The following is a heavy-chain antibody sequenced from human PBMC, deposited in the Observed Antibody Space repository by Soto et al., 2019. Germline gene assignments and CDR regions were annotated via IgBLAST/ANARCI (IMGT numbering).Heavy chain of an antibody. Sequence: EVRLLESGGGLVQTGGSLGLSCAASGFSFRDYAMSWVRQSPGKGPEWVAGIGPTGVATNYADSVKGRFTISRDDYPNTLWLQMSRLRAEDTATYYCAKLVDYGDWRVNFDYWGQGTLVTVS. CDR3: AKLVDYGDWRVNFDY. J-gene: IGHJ4*02. CDR2: IGPTGVAT. V-gene: IGHV3-23*01. D-gene: IGHD4-17*01. CDR1: GFSFRDYA.